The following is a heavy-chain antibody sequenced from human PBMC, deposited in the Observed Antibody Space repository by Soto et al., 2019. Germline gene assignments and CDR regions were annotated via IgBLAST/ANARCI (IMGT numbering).Heavy chain of an antibody. V-gene: IGHV5-10-1*01. D-gene: IGHD5-12*01. CDR1: GYSFSTYW. CDR3: ARHSLATQPGDY. Sequence: GESLKISCKVSGYSFSTYWISWVRQLPGKGLEWMGTIDPGDSYTNYGPSFQGHVTISADRSITTAYLQWRSLKASDTAMYYCARHSLATQPGDYWGQGTRVT. J-gene: IGHJ4*02. CDR2: IDPGDSYT.